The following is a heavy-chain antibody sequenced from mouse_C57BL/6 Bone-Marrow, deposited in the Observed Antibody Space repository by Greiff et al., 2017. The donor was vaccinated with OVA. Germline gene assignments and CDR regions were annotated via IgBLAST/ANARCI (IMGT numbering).Heavy chain of an antibody. CDR1: GYTFTSYW. CDR3: ASYYYGPYWYFDV. J-gene: IGHJ1*03. V-gene: IGHV1-61*01. Sequence: QVQLQQPGAELVRPGSSVKLSCKASGYTFTSYWMDWVKQRPGQGLEWIGNIYPSDSETHYNQKFKDKATLTVDKSSSTAYMQLSSLTSEDSAVDYCASYYYGPYWYFDVWGTGTTVTVSS. D-gene: IGHD1-1*01. CDR2: IYPSDSET.